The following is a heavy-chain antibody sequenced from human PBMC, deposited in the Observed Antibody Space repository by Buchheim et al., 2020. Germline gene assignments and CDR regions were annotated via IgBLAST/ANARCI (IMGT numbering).Heavy chain of an antibody. J-gene: IGHJ6*02. CDR3: ARNCDYYYGMDV. D-gene: IGHD2-21*01. CDR2: ISYDGSNK. CDR1: GFTFSSYG. Sequence: QVQLVESGGGVVQPGRSLRLSCAASGFTFSSYGMHWVRQAPGKGLEWVAVISYDGSNKYYAVSVKGRFTISRDNSKNNLYLQMNSLRAEDTAVYYCARNCDYYYGMDVWGQGTT. V-gene: IGHV3-30*03.